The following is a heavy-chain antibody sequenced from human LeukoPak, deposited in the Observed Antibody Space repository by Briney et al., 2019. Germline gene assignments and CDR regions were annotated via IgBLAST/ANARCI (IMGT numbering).Heavy chain of an antibody. V-gene: IGHV3-53*01. Sequence: GGSLRLSCAASGFTVSSNYMSWVRQAPGKGLEWVSIIYSGGSTFYADSVKGRFTISRDNSKNTLYLQMNSLRAEDTAVYYCAKGPVVTFDIWGQGTMVTVSS. CDR2: IYSGGST. J-gene: IGHJ3*02. D-gene: IGHD2-15*01. CDR1: GFTVSSNY. CDR3: AKGPVVTFDI.